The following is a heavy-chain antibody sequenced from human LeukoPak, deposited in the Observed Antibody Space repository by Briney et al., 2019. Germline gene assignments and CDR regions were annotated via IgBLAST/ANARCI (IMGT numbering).Heavy chain of an antibody. CDR3: ARSDDYGDYVGLDAFDI. J-gene: IGHJ3*02. V-gene: IGHV4-4*07. CDR1: GGSISSYY. Sequence: SETPSLTCTVFGGSISSYYWSWIRQPAGKGLEWIGRIYTSGSTNYNPSLKSRVTMSVDTSKNQFSLKLSSVTAADTAVYYCARSDDYGDYVGLDAFDIWGQGTMVTVSS. CDR2: IYTSGST. D-gene: IGHD4-17*01.